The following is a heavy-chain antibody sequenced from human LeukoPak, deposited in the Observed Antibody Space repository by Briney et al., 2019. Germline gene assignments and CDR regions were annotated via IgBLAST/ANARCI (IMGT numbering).Heavy chain of an antibody. V-gene: IGHV3-7*03. CDR2: INPGGSAK. J-gene: IGHJ4*02. CDR1: GFTFRTYW. D-gene: IGHD6-19*01. CDR3: AKGLSSAYYYFDY. Sequence: GGSLRLSCAASGFTFRTYWMTWVRQAPGKGLEWVANINPGGSAKYYVDSVKGRFTISRDNAKSSLYLQMNSLRAEDTAEYYCAKGLSSAYYYFDYWGQGTLVTVSS.